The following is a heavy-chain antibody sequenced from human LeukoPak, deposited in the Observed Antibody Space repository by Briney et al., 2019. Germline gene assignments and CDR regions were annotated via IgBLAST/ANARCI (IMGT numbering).Heavy chain of an antibody. CDR3: ANRYYDFWSGRTGPYYYYMDV. CDR2: IIPIFGTA. V-gene: IGHV1-69*13. J-gene: IGHJ6*03. CDR1: GGTFSSYA. D-gene: IGHD3-3*01. Sequence: ASVKVSCKASGGTFSSYAISWVRQAPGQGLEWMGGIIPIFGTANYAQKFQGRVTITADESTSTAYMELSSLRSEDTAVYYCANRYYDFWSGRTGPYYYYMDVWGKGTTVTVSS.